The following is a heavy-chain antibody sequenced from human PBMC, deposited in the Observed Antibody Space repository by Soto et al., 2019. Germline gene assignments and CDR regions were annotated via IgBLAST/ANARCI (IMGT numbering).Heavy chain of an antibody. V-gene: IGHV1-69*13. D-gene: IGHD3-3*01. CDR1: GGTFSSYA. CDR2: IIPIFGTA. CDR3: AGGRYTIFGVVIIDYYYYGMDV. J-gene: IGHJ6*02. Sequence: ASVKVSCKASGGTFSSYAISWVRQAPGQGLEWMGGIIPIFGTANYAQKFQGRVTITADESTSTAYMELSSLRSEDTAVYYCAGGRYTIFGVVIIDYYYYGMDVWGQGTTVTVSS.